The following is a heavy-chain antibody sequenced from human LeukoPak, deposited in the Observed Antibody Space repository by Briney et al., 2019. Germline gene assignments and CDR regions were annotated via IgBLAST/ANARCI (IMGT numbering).Heavy chain of an antibody. CDR2: ISGSGGST. Sequence: GGSLRLSCAASGSTFSSYAMSWVRQAPGKGLEWVSAISGSGGSTYYADSVKGRFTISRDNSKNTLYLQMNSLRAEDTAVYYCATSTLLSYYFDYWGQGTLVTVSS. CDR3: ATSTLLSYYFDY. J-gene: IGHJ4*02. V-gene: IGHV3-23*01. CDR1: GSTFSSYA. D-gene: IGHD2-15*01.